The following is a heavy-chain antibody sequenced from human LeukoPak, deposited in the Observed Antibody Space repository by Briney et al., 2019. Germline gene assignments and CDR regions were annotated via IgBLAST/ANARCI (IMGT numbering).Heavy chain of an antibody. CDR2: ISGRGGST. CDR1: GFTFSSYA. J-gene: IGHJ4*02. V-gene: IGHV3-23*01. D-gene: IGHD3-22*01. Sequence: GGSLRLSCAASGFTFSSYAMSWVRQAPGKGLEWVSAISGRGGSTYYADSVKGRFTISRHNSKNTLYLQMNSLRAEDTAVYYCARAKAPQYYYDSSGYYYFDYWGQGTLVTVSS. CDR3: ARAKAPQYYYDSSGYYYFDY.